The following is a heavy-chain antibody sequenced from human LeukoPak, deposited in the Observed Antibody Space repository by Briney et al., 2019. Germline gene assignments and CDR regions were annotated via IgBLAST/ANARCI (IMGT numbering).Heavy chain of an antibody. Sequence: SETLSLTCTVSGYSISSGYYWGWIRQPPGKGLEWIGRIYHSGSTYYNPSLKSRVTISVDTSKNQFSLKLSSVTAADTAVYYCARVDTMVRGVISPNFDYWGQGTLVTVSS. J-gene: IGHJ4*02. CDR2: IYHSGST. CDR3: ARVDTMVRGVISPNFDY. CDR1: GYSISSGYY. V-gene: IGHV4-38-2*02. D-gene: IGHD3-10*01.